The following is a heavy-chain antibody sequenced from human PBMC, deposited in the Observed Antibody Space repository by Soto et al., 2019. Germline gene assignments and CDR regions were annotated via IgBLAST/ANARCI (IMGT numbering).Heavy chain of an antibody. D-gene: IGHD2-2*02. CDR2: IIPLFGTA. J-gene: IGHJ5*02. Sequence: SVKFSCKASRGTFSSYAISCVLQAPGQGLEWIGGIIPLFGTANYAQKFQGRVTTTADECTSTAYMELSSLRSDDTAVYYCARFYLNPYCISTRCYMKSAWLDPWGKGTMVTVSS. V-gene: IGHV1-69*13. CDR1: RGTFSSYA. CDR3: ARFYLNPYCISTRCYMKSAWLDP.